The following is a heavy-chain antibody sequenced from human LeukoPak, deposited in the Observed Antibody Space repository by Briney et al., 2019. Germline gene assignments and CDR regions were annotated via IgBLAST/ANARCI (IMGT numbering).Heavy chain of an antibody. J-gene: IGHJ4*02. CDR3: AKDAGLIRGVPHWYFDY. CDR2: MSYDRRDE. CDR1: GFTFRSHG. V-gene: IGHV3-30*18. D-gene: IGHD3-10*01. Sequence: PGGSLRLSCAASGFTFRSHGMHWVRQAPGMGLEWVAAMSYDRRDEFYAESVRGRFTISRDNSENTLYLQMDSLRPEDTAVYYCAKDAGLIRGVPHWYFDYWGQGSLVTGSS.